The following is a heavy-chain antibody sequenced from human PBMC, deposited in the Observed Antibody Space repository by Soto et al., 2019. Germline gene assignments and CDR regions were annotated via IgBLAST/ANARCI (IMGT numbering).Heavy chain of an antibody. CDR2: IIPMFGTA. CDR3: ARPAAEESEFFDY. J-gene: IGHJ4*02. V-gene: IGHV1-69*01. CDR1: GGIFSKFG. D-gene: IGHD6-25*01. Sequence: QVQLVQSGAEVKKPGSSVKVSCKASGGIFSKFGISWVRQAPGQGLEWMGGIIPMFGTAHYAQKFQGRVTIIADESTTTVYMELSSLRSEDTAVYYFARPAAEESEFFDYWGQGTLVTVSS.